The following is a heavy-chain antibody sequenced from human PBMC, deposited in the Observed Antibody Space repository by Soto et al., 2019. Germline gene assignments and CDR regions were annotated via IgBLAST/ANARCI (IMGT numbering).Heavy chain of an antibody. Sequence: QVQLEQSGAEVKKPGASEKVSCKVSGHILTELSIHWVRQAPGKGLEWMGGFDPEESKTVYAQRFQGRLTITADTSTDTAYMDLSSLRSEETAVYFCATVGPFGFHSGEMPFGRDFWGQGTLVFVSS. CDR1: GHILTELS. CDR3: ATVGPFGFHSGEMPFGRDF. J-gene: IGHJ4*02. D-gene: IGHD3-10*01. CDR2: FDPEESKT. V-gene: IGHV1-24*01.